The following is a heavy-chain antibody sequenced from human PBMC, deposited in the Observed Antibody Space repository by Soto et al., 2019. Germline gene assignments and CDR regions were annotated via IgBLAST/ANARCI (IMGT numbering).Heavy chain of an antibody. V-gene: IGHV4-59*01. Sequence: SETLSLTCTVSGGSISSYYWSWIRQPPGKGLEWIGYIYYSGSTNYNPSLKSRVTISVDTSKNQFSLKLSSVTAADTAVYYCARDTAGYDSSGYLGWFDPWGQGTLVTVSS. D-gene: IGHD3-22*01. CDR2: IYYSGST. CDR3: ARDTAGYDSSGYLGWFDP. CDR1: GGSISSYY. J-gene: IGHJ5*02.